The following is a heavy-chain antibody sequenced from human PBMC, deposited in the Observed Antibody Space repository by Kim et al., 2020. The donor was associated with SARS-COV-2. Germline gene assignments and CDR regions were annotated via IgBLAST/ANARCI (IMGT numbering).Heavy chain of an antibody. D-gene: IGHD5-18*01. V-gene: IGHV3-53*01. Sequence: GGSLRLSCAASGFTVSSNYMSWVRQAPGKGLEWVSVIYSGGSTYYADSVKGRFTISRDNSKNTLYLQMNSLRAEDTAVYYCARGHPLIDSMVTSEYLDAFDIWGQGTMVTVSS. CDR1: GFTVSSNY. CDR2: IYSGGST. CDR3: ARGHPLIDSMVTSEYLDAFDI. J-gene: IGHJ3*02.